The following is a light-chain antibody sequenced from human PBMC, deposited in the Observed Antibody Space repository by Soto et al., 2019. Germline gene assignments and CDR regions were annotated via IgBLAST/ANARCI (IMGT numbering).Light chain of an antibody. CDR1: QSVSSSY. J-gene: IGKJ3*01. V-gene: IGKV3-20*01. CDR2: GAS. CDR3: QQYCSSPVFT. Sequence: EIVLTQSPGTLSLSPGERATLSCRASQSVSSSYLAWYQQKPGQAPRLLIYGASSRATGIPDRFSGSGSGTDFILTISRLEPEDLAVYYCQQYCSSPVFTFGPGTKVDIK.